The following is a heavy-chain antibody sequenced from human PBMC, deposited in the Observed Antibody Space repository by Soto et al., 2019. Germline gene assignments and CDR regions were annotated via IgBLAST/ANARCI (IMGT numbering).Heavy chain of an antibody. CDR2: IYSGGST. Sequence: GGSLRISCAASGFTVSSNYMSWVRQAPGKGLEWVSVIYSGGSTYYADSVKGRFTISRDNSKNTLYLQMNSLRAEDTAVYYCASSGNYYGMAVWGRGTTVTVSS. D-gene: IGHD3-10*01. J-gene: IGHJ6*02. CDR1: GFTVSSNY. V-gene: IGHV3-53*01. CDR3: ASSGNYYGMAV.